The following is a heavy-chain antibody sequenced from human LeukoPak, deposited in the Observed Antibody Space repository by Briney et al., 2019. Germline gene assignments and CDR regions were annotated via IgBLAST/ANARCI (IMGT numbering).Heavy chain of an antibody. CDR2: VSYSGST. Sequence: SETLSLTCTVSNGSIRSFYWSWIRQPPGKGLEWVGYVSYSGSTNYNPSLESRVTISVDTSKNQFSLKMTSVTAADTAVYYCAREVGYASPFDHWGQGTLVTVSS. J-gene: IGHJ4*02. D-gene: IGHD5-12*01. CDR3: AREVGYASPFDH. V-gene: IGHV4-59*08. CDR1: NGSIRSFY.